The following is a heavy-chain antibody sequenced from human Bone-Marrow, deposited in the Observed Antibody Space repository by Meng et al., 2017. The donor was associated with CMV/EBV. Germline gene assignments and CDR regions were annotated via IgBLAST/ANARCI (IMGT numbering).Heavy chain of an antibody. Sequence: GGSLRLSCAASGITVSNSFMRWVRQAPGKGLEWVSLIYSGGATYYADSVKGRFTISRGNSKSTLYLQMNSLRVEDTAMYYCARDPGSSPSGTWGWGQGTLVTVSS. CDR3: ARDPGSSPSGTWG. V-gene: IGHV3-66*02. CDR1: GITVSNSF. D-gene: IGHD6-6*01. CDR2: IYSGGAT. J-gene: IGHJ4*02.